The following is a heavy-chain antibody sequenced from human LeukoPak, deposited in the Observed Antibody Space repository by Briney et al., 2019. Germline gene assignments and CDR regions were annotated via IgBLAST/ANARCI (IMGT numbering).Heavy chain of an antibody. Sequence: GGSLRLSCAASGFTFSSYEMNWVRQAPGKGLEWVSYISSSGSTIYYADSVKGRFTISRDNAKNSLYLQMNSLRAEDTAVYYCARELLGYCSGGSCYSRGGTDYWGQGTLVTVSS. V-gene: IGHV3-48*03. D-gene: IGHD2-15*01. CDR2: ISSSGSTI. CDR1: GFTFSSYE. CDR3: ARELLGYCSGGSCYSRGGTDY. J-gene: IGHJ4*02.